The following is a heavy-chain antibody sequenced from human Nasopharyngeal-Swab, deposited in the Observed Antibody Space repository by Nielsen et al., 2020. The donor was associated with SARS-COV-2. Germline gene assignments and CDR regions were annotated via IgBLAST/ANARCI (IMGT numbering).Heavy chain of an antibody. D-gene: IGHD3-22*01. CDR1: GYTFTSYA. J-gene: IGHJ3*02. CDR2: INAGSGNT. V-gene: IGHV1-3*01. Sequence: ASEKVSGKASGYTFTSYAMHWVRQAPGQRLEWMGWINAGSGNTKYSQKLQERVTITRDMSTSTAYMELSSLRSEDTAVYYCAASPNYYDSSGYPFDIWGQGTMVTVSS. CDR3: AASPNYYDSSGYPFDI.